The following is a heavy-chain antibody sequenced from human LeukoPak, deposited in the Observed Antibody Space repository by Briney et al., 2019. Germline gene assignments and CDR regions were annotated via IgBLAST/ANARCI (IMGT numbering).Heavy chain of an antibody. CDR1: GFXVTSNH. Sequence: GGSLRLSCAASGFXVTSNHMNWVRQAPGKGLEWVSIIYTGGTTHYADSLNDRFTISRDDSINTLYLQMNSLRAEDTAVYYCARDSSSYYFDYWGQGTLVTVSS. CDR2: IYTGGTT. D-gene: IGHD6-6*01. J-gene: IGHJ4*02. CDR3: ARDSSSYYFDY. V-gene: IGHV3-66*01.